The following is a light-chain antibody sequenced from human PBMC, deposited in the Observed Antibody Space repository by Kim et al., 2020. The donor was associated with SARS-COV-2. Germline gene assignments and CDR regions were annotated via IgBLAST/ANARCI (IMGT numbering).Light chain of an antibody. J-gene: IGKJ2*01. CDR1: QAIPTY. Sequence: TQLTQSPSSLSASVGDTVTITCRASQAIPTYLAWYQQDPGKPPMLLIYEVSTLRSGVPSMFSGSRSGSVFTLTISSLQPEDFATYYCRQFHNYPYTFGQGTKLEI. CDR2: EVS. V-gene: IGKV1-9*01. CDR3: RQFHNYPYT.